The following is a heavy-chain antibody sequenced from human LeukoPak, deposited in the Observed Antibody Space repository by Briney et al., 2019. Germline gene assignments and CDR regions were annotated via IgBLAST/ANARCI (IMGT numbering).Heavy chain of an antibody. J-gene: IGHJ4*02. V-gene: IGHV4-39*01. CDR2: SYYDGGT. D-gene: IGHD6-13*01. Sequence: PSETLSLTCTVSGASFSSSTYYWGWMRQPPGKGLEGLGSSYYDGGTYYNPYRKSRVSMSVDTSKKQFSLKLSSVTAADTAVYYCARHAGGIAAAGARPFDYWGQGTLVTVSS. CDR1: GASFSSSTYY. CDR3: ARHAGGIAAAGARPFDY.